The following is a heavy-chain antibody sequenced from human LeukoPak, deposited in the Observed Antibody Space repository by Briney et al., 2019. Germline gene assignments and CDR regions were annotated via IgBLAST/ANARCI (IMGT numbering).Heavy chain of an antibody. D-gene: IGHD3-10*01. V-gene: IGHV3-48*01. CDR3: AKVTGSGSYLADAFDI. CDR1: GFTFSSYS. Sequence: GGSLRLSCAASGFTFSSYSMNWVRQAPGKGLEWVSYISSSSSIIYYADSVKGRFTISRDNSKNTLYLQMKSLRAEDPAVYYCAKVTGSGSYLADAFDIWGHGTVVSVSS. CDR2: ISSSSSII. J-gene: IGHJ3*02.